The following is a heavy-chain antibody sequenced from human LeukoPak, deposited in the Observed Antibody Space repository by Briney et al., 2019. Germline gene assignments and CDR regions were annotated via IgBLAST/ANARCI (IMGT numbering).Heavy chain of an antibody. CDR3: AKDISYYDSSGHDY. D-gene: IGHD3-22*01. Sequence: GGSLRLSCAASGFTFSNYNLNWVRQAPGKGLEWVSGISWNSGSIGYADSVKGRFTISRDNAKNSLYLQMNSLRAEDTALYYCAKDISYYDSSGHDYWGQGTLVTVSS. CDR2: ISWNSGSI. V-gene: IGHV3-9*01. J-gene: IGHJ4*02. CDR1: GFTFSNYN.